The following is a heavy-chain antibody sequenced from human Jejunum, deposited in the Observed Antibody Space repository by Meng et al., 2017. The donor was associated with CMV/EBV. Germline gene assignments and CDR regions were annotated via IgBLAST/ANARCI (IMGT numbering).Heavy chain of an antibody. J-gene: IGHJ6*02. V-gene: IGHV3-69-1*01. CDR3: VRDPVVSGLDV. CDR2: IGTGSTK. Sequence: SCTASGFSLSLYSVGWVRQAPGKGLEWVAYIGTGSTKYYADSLEGRFTVSRDDAKNSLYLQMNSLRGEDTAVYFCVRDPVVSGLDVWGQGTTVTV. D-gene: IGHD5/OR15-5a*01. CDR1: GFSLSLYS.